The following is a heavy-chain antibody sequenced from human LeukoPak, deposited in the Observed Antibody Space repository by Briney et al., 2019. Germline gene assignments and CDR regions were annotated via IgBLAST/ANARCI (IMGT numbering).Heavy chain of an antibody. J-gene: IGHJ5*02. V-gene: IGHV4-59*01. CDR3: AKDGLGTTTMFWLDP. CDR2: IYHSGST. D-gene: IGHD1-26*01. CDR1: GGSISTYY. Sequence: SETLSLTCTVSGGSISTYYWSWIRQPPGKGLEWIGYIYHSGSTNYNPSLKSRVTISVDTSKNQFSLKLSSVTAADTAVYYCAKDGLGTTTMFWLDPWGQGTLVTVSS.